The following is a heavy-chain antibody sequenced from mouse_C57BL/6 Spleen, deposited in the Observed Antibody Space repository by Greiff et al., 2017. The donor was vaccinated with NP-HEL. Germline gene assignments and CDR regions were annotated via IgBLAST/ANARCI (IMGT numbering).Heavy chain of an antibody. CDR3: ARGADSSGYVDY. J-gene: IGHJ2*01. Sequence: QVQLQQPGAELVRPGSSVKLSCKASGYTFTSYWMHWVKQRPIQGLEWIGNIDPSDSETHYNQKFKDKATLTVDKSSSTAYMQLSSLTSEDSAVYYCARGADSSGYVDYWGQGTTLTVSS. D-gene: IGHD3-2*02. V-gene: IGHV1-52*01. CDR1: GYTFTSYW. CDR2: IDPSDSET.